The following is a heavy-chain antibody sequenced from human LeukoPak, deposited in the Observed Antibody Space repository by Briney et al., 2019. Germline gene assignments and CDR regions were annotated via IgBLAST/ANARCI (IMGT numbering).Heavy chain of an antibody. J-gene: IGHJ4*02. Sequence: GGSLTLSCVASGFTLSKHWMTWVRQAPGRGRECVAIINQDESEKYYVNSVKGRFTISRDHAKNSLYLQMNSLRVEYTAVYYCGREWAVDFWGQGTLVTVSS. CDR2: INQDESEK. CDR3: GREWAVDF. V-gene: IGHV3-7*01. CDR1: GFTLSKHW.